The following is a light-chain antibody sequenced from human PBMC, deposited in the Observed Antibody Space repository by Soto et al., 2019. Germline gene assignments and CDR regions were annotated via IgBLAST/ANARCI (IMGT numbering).Light chain of an antibody. V-gene: IGLV2-23*01. Sequence: QSALTQPASVAGSPGQSITISCTGTSSDVGSSNLVSGYQQHPGKAPTLMISEGSERPSGVSDRFSDSKTGNTASLTISGCQAEYEGHYYSGSYAGGSTLVFCGGTKLTVL. CDR3: GSYAGGSTLV. CDR2: EGS. CDR1: SSDVGSSNL. J-gene: IGLJ3*02.